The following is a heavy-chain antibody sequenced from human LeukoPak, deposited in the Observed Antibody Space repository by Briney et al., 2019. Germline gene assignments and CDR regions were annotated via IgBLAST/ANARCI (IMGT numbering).Heavy chain of an antibody. V-gene: IGHV4-4*07. Sequence: SETLSLTCTVSGGSISSYYWSWIRQPAAKGLEWIGRIYSSGTTTYNPSFKSRVTMSLDTSNNQLSLKLTSVTAADTAVYYCARVSPIPAAGSSYYFAMDIWGQGTTVTVSS. CDR1: GGSISSYY. CDR3: ARVSPIPAAGSSYYFAMDI. J-gene: IGHJ6*02. D-gene: IGHD6-13*01. CDR2: IYSSGTT.